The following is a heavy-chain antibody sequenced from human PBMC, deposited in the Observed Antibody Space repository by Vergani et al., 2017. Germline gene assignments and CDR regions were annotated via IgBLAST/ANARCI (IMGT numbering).Heavy chain of an antibody. CDR2: ISSSGSTI. D-gene: IGHD3-16*01. CDR3: ARGNYDYVWGSTPAFDI. V-gene: IGHV3-48*03. CDR1: GFTFRSYE. Sequence: EVQLVESGGGLVQPGGSLRLSCAASGFTFRSYEMNWVRQAPGKGLEWVSYISSSGSTIYYADSVKGRFTISRDNAKISLYLQMNSLRAEDTAVYYCARGNYDYVWGSTPAFDIWGQGTMVTVSS. J-gene: IGHJ3*02.